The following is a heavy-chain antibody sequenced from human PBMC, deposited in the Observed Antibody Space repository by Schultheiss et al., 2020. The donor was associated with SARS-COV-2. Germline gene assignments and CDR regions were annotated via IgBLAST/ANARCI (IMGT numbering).Heavy chain of an antibody. CDR3: ARDGAAAGTLAYYYYGMDV. CDR2: MYSSGNI. CDR1: GVSISDYC. Sequence: SQTLSLTCTVSGVSISDYCWSWIRQTPGKGLEWIAFMYSSGNIKYSPSLNSRVTISIDTSKNQFSLRLSSVTAADTAVYYCARDGAAAGTLAYYYYGMDVWGQGTTVTVSS. J-gene: IGHJ6*02. V-gene: IGHV4-4*08. D-gene: IGHD6-13*01.